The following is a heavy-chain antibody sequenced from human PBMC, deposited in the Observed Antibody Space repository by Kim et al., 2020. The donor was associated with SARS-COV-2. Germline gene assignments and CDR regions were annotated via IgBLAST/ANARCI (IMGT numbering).Heavy chain of an antibody. V-gene: IGHV7-4-1*02. CDR1: GYTFTNYA. J-gene: IGHJ4*02. Sequence: ASVKVSCKASGYTFTNYAMHWVRQAPGQGLEWMGWINTKTGNPTYAQGFTRRFVFSLDTSVTTAYLQLSSLKAEDTALYFCARDSRDTPLLTRFYYWGQGTLLTVSS. D-gene: IGHD5-18*01. CDR3: ARDSRDTPLLTRFYY. CDR2: INTKTGNP.